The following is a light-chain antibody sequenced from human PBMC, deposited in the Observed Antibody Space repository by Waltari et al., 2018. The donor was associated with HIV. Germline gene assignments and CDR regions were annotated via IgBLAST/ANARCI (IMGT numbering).Light chain of an antibody. V-gene: IGKV3-15*01. Sequence: EILLTQSPATLSLSPGERATLSCRASQSVSVHLAWYQQKPDQAPRLLMFHASSRATGVPARFSASGSGTEFTLTINSLQSEDFAVYYCQQYENWPPLTFGGGTKVEMK. CDR2: HAS. CDR3: QQYENWPPLT. J-gene: IGKJ4*01. CDR1: QSVSVH.